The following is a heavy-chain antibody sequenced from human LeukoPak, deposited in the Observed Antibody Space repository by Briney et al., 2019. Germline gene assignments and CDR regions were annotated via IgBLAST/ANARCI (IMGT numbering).Heavy chain of an antibody. CDR3: LRGDSRDF. J-gene: IGHJ4*02. CDR1: GFTFSSYS. Sequence: TGGSLRLSCAASGFTFSSYSMNWVRQAPGKGLEWVSSINSGGTTTHYADSVKGRFTISRDNAQNVLYLQMNGLRADDAAVYYCLRGDSRDFWGQGTLVTVSS. CDR2: INSGGTTT. D-gene: IGHD3-22*01. V-gene: IGHV3-21*06.